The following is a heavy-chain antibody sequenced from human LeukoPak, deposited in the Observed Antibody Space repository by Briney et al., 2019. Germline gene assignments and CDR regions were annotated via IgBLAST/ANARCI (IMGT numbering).Heavy chain of an antibody. J-gene: IGHJ4*02. V-gene: IGHV1-24*01. CDR3: AAELSSGYFDY. CDR1: GYMFTELS. Sequence: VGSLRLSCKVSGYMFTELSMHWVRQAPGKGLEWMGGFDREDDEKMYAQKFQGRVTMTEDTSTDTAYMELSSLRSEDTAVYYCAAELSSGYFDYWGQGTLVTVSS. D-gene: IGHD3-22*01. CDR2: FDREDDEK.